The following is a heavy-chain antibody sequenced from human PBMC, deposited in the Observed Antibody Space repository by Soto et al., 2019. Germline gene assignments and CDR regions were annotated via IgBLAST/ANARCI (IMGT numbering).Heavy chain of an antibody. CDR3: ARETRLGARYYDSSGYYLTGFLGEYYFDY. V-gene: IGHV3-33*01. Sequence: GGSLRLSCAASGFTFSRYGMHWVRQAPGKGLEWVAVIWYDGSNKYYADSVKGRFTISRDNSKNTLYLQMNSLRAEDTAVYYCARETRLGARYYDSSGYYLTGFLGEYYFDYWGQGTLVTVSS. CDR2: IWYDGSNK. D-gene: IGHD3-22*01. J-gene: IGHJ4*02. CDR1: GFTFSRYG.